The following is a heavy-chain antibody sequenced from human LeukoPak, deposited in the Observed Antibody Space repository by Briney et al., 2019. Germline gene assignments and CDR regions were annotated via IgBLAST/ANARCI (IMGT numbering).Heavy chain of an antibody. Sequence: PGRSLRLSCAASGFTFSSYGMHWVRQAPGKGLEWVAVIWYVGSNKYYADSVKGRFTISRDNSKNTLYLQMNSLRAEDTAVYYCARDPGRWRPGMYAFDIWGQGTMVTVSS. CDR1: GFTFSSYG. CDR2: IWYVGSNK. CDR3: ARDPGRWRPGMYAFDI. D-gene: IGHD5-24*01. V-gene: IGHV3-33*01. J-gene: IGHJ3*02.